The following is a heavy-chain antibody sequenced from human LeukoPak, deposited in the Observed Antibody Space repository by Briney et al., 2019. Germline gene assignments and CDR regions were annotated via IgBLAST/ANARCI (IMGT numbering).Heavy chain of an antibody. D-gene: IGHD6-13*01. J-gene: IGHJ3*02. CDR2: ISAYNGNT. V-gene: IGHV1-18*01. CDR3: AKDGVLAAAALLESGAFDI. CDR1: GYTFTSYG. Sequence: ASVKVSCKASGYTFTSYGISWVRQAPGQGLEWMGWISAYNGNTNYAQKLQGRVTMTTDTSTSTAYMELRSLRSDDTAVYYCAKDGVLAAAALLESGAFDIWGQGTMVTVSS.